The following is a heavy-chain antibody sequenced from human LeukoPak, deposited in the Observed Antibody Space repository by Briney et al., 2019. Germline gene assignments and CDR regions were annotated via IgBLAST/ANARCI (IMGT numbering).Heavy chain of an antibody. D-gene: IGHD4-11*01. V-gene: IGHV3-48*03. Sequence: PGGSLRLSCAASGFTFSSYEMNWVRQAPGKGLEWVSYISSSGSTIYYADSVKGRFTISRDNAKNSLYLQMNSLRAEDTAVYYCARAYINADYYYYGMDVWGKGTTVTVSS. J-gene: IGHJ6*04. CDR2: ISSSGSTI. CDR3: ARAYINADYYYYGMDV. CDR1: GFTFSSYE.